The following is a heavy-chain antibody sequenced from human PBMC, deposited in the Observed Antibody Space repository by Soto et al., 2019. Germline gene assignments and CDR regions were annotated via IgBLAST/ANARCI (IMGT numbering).Heavy chain of an antibody. CDR2: LYHIVST. J-gene: IGHJ6*02. Sequence: PSETLSLTCAVSGYSISSGNYWAWIRQPPGRGLEWIGSLYHIVSTHYNTSLKSRVTISVDTSKNHFSLELSSVTAADTAIYYCRSSTSCYDESCVDVWGQGT. CDR1: GYSISSGNY. D-gene: IGHD2-2*01. V-gene: IGHV4-38-2*01. CDR3: RSSTSCYDESCVDV.